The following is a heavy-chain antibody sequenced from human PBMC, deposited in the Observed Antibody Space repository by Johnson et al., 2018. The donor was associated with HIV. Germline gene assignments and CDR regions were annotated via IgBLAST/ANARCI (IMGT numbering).Heavy chain of an antibody. J-gene: IGHJ3*02. CDR2: IKEDGSEK. Sequence: QVQLVESGGGVVQPGRSLRLSCAASGFTFSSYGMHWVRQAPGKGLEWVANIKEDGSEKKDVDSVKGRFTISRDNSKNTLYLQMNSLRAEDTAVYYCARAADSGGLWFGEEKAFDIWGQGTMVTVSS. CDR1: GFTFSSYG. D-gene: IGHD3-10*01. V-gene: IGHV3-33*08. CDR3: ARAADSGGLWFGEEKAFDI.